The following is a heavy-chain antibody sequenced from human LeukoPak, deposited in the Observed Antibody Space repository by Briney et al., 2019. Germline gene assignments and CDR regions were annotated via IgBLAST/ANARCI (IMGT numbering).Heavy chain of an antibody. V-gene: IGHV1-69*06. CDR2: IIPIFGTA. CDR1: GGTFSSYA. Sequence: ASVKVSCKASGGTFSSYAISWVRQAPGQGLEWMGGIIPIFGTANYAQKFQGRVTITADKSTSTAYMELSSLRSEDTAVYYCTRVGYTYYFDYWGQGTLVTVSS. CDR3: TRVGYTYYFDY. J-gene: IGHJ4*02. D-gene: IGHD3-16*02.